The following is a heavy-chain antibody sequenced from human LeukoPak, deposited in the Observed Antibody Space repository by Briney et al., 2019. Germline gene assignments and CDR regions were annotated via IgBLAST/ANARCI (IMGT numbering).Heavy chain of an antibody. J-gene: IGHJ4*02. CDR3: ARGQRGDYHY. D-gene: IGHD2-21*02. CDR2: ISSTSSYI. V-gene: IGHV3-11*06. Sequence: GGSLRLSCAASGFTFSDFYMSWIRRAPGKGLEWVSYISSTSSYINYADSVKGRFTISRDNAKNSLYLQMNSLRAEDTAVYYCARGQRGDYHYWGQGTLVTVSS. CDR1: GFTFSDFY.